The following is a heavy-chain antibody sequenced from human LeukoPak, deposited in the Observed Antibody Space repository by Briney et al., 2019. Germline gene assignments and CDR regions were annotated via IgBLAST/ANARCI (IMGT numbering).Heavy chain of an antibody. D-gene: IGHD6-19*01. Sequence: ASVKVSCKASGYTFTSYGISWVRQAPGQRLEWMGWINAYNGNTNYAQKLQGRVTMTTDTSTSTAYMELRSLRSDDTAVYYCARDSSYKHPGIAVAASNLNFDYWGQGTLVTVSS. CDR1: GYTFTSYG. CDR3: ARDSSYKHPGIAVAASNLNFDY. V-gene: IGHV1-18*01. J-gene: IGHJ4*02. CDR2: INAYNGNT.